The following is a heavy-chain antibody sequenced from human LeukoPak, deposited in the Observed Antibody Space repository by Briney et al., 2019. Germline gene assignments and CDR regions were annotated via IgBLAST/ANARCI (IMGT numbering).Heavy chain of an antibody. D-gene: IGHD3-22*01. Sequence: ASVKVSCKASGGTFSSYAISWVRQAPGQGLEWMGGIIPIFGTANYAQKFQGRVTITADESTSTAYMELSSLRSEDTAVYYCAGSWPYYYDSSGYYSYYYYMDVWGKGTTVTVSS. CDR2: IIPIFGTA. V-gene: IGHV1-69*13. J-gene: IGHJ6*03. CDR1: GGTFSSYA. CDR3: AGSWPYYYDSSGYYSYYYYMDV.